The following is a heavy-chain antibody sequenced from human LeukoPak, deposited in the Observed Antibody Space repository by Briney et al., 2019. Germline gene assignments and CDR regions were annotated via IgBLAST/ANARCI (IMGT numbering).Heavy chain of an antibody. Sequence: ASVKVSCKASGYTFTSYYMHWVRQAPGQGLEWMGIINPSGGSTSYAQKFQGRVTMNRDTSTSTVYMELSSLRSEDTAVYYCARDMSGAVGNYYYYMDVWGKGTTVTVSS. J-gene: IGHJ6*03. V-gene: IGHV1-46*01. CDR2: INPSGGST. D-gene: IGHD3-10*01. CDR1: GYTFTSYY. CDR3: ARDMSGAVGNYYYYMDV.